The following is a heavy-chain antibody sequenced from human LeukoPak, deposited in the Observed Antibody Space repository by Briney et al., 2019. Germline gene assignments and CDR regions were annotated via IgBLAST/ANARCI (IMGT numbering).Heavy chain of an antibody. CDR1: GYTFTGYY. CDR3: ARESYGDYSFRWGMDV. V-gene: IGHV1-2*04. Sequence: ASVKASCKASGYTFTGYYMHWVRQAPGQGLEWMGWINPNSGGTNYAQKFQGWVTMTRDTSISTAYMELSRLRSDDTAVYYCARESYGDYSFRWGMDVWGKGTTVAVSS. CDR2: INPNSGGT. D-gene: IGHD4-17*01. J-gene: IGHJ6*04.